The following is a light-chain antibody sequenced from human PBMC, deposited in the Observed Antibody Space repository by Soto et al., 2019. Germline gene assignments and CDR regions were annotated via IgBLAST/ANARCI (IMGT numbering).Light chain of an antibody. Sequence: QSALTQPASVSGSPGQSIAISCSGTSSDVGTHNSVSWYQQHPGKAPKLLIYDVSSRPLGISDRFSGSKSGSTASLTISGLQDEDEAYYYCSSYTISTIPVLFGGGTKLTVL. CDR1: SSDVGTHNS. CDR3: SSYTISTIPVL. CDR2: DVS. J-gene: IGLJ2*01. V-gene: IGLV2-14*03.